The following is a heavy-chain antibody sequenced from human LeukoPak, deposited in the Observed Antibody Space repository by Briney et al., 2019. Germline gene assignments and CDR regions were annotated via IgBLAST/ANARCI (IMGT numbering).Heavy chain of an antibody. CDR2: ISFDGSDA. J-gene: IGHJ4*02. V-gene: IGHV3-30*01. CDR3: ARDLGELATLSYYFDY. CDR1: GFNSRTYA. Sequence: PGRTLRLSSAASGFNSRTYALHLLPHAPGHPLKHTTLISFDGSDARYADSVKGRFTISRDNFNNTLYLQMNSLRPEDTAVYYCARDLGELATLSYYFDYWGQGTLVTVSS. D-gene: IGHD3-16*01.